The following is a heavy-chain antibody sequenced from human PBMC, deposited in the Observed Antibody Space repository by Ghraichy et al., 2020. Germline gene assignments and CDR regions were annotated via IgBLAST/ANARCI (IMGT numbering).Heavy chain of an antibody. Sequence: LSLTCAASGFTFSTYAMSWVRQAPGKGLEWVSALRGSGDSTYYADSVKGRFTISRDNSKNTLYLQMNSLSVEDTAVYFCAKGRSTTNHYDYWGQGTLVTVS. CDR1: GFTFSTYA. V-gene: IGHV3-23*01. CDR2: LRGSGDST. CDR3: AKGRSTTNHYDY. J-gene: IGHJ4*02. D-gene: IGHD2/OR15-2a*01.